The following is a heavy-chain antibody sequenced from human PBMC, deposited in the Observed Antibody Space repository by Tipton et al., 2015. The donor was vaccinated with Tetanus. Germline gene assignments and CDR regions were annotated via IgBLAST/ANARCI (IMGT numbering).Heavy chain of an antibody. J-gene: IGHJ4*02. CDR1: GFTFSSYG. CDR2: IWYDGSNK. Sequence: SLRLSCAASGFTFSSYGMHWVRQAPGKGLEWVAVIWYDGSNKYYADSVKGRVTISRDNSKNTLYLQMNSLRAEDTAVYYCARDLRPQLWLEELIDYWGQGTLVTVSS. CDR3: ARDLRPQLWLEELIDY. V-gene: IGHV3-33*01. D-gene: IGHD5-18*01.